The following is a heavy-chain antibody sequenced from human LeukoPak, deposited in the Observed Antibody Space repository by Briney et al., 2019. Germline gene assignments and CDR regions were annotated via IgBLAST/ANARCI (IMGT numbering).Heavy chain of an antibody. V-gene: IGHV3-33*01. CDR3: ARGRLAGYSSSSDFDY. D-gene: IGHD6-13*01. J-gene: IGHJ4*02. Sequence: GGSLRLSCAASGFIFSSYGMHWVRQAPGKGLDWVAIVWFDGSHKYYADSVKGRFTISRDNAKNSLYLQMNSLRAEDTAVYYCARGRLAGYSSSSDFDYWGQGTRVTVSS. CDR2: VWFDGSHK. CDR1: GFIFSSYG.